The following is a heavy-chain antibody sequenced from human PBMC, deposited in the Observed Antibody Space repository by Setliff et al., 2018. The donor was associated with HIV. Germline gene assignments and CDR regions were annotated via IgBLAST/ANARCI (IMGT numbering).Heavy chain of an antibody. CDR3: AKLDYYDYSGSWARKSAIDF. CDR1: GFTFSSSA. V-gene: IGHV3-23*01. Sequence: GGSLRLSCAASGFTFSSSAMSWVRQAPGKGLEWVSLIQSSGITYYADSVKGRFTISRDNSNNTLSLQMNSLRAEDTALYYCAKLDYYDYSGSWARKSAIDFWGRGTMVTVSS. J-gene: IGHJ3*01. D-gene: IGHD3-22*01. CDR2: IQSSGIT.